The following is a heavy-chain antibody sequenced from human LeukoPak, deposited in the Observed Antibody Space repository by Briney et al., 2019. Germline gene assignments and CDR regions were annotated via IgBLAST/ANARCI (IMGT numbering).Heavy chain of an antibody. CDR1: GGSISSGSYY. J-gene: IGHJ5*02. CDR2: INHGGST. V-gene: IGHV4-39*01. Sequence: SETLSLTCTVSGGSISSGSYYWSWIRQPPGKGLEWIGEINHGGSTNYNPSLKSRVTISVDTSKNQFSLKLSSVTAADTAVYYCARHKGMSSRGWFDPWGQGTLVTVSS. CDR3: ARHKGMSSRGWFDP. D-gene: IGHD6-13*01.